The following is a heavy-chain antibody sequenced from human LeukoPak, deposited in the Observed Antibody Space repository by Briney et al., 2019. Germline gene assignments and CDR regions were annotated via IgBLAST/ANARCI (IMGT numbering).Heavy chain of an antibody. J-gene: IGHJ5*02. V-gene: IGHV1-18*01. CDR2: ISAYNGNT. CDR3: ARSYCSGASCYGGDWYDP. Sequence: ASVKVSCKASGYTFTSYGISWVRQAPGQGLEWMGWISAYNGNTNYAPKVQGRVTMTTDTSTSTAYMELRSLRSDDTAIYYCARSYCSGASCYGGDWYDPWGQGTLVTVSS. D-gene: IGHD2-15*01. CDR1: GYTFTSYG.